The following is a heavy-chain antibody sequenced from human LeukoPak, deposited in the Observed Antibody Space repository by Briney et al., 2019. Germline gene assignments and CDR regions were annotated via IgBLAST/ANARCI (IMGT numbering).Heavy chain of an antibody. D-gene: IGHD6-6*01. CDR3: ARVAAPSYYFDY. V-gene: IGHV3-7*01. Sequence: PGGSLRLSCAASGFTFSSYAMSWVRQAPGKGLEWVANIKQDGSEKYYVDSVKGRFTISRDNAKNSLYPQMNSLRAEDTAVYYCARVAAPSYYFDYWGQGTLVTVSS. J-gene: IGHJ4*02. CDR2: IKQDGSEK. CDR1: GFTFSSYA.